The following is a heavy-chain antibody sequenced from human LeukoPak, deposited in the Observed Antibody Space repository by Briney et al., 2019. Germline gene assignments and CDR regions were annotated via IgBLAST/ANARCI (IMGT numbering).Heavy chain of an antibody. V-gene: IGHV4-39*07. Sequence: SETLSLTCTVSGGSISSSGYYWAWIRQPPGKGLEWIGSIYYSGSTYYNPSLKSRVTISVDTSKNQFSLKLSSVTAADTAVYYCARGFEYSSSLGGNWFDPWGQGTLVTVSS. CDR1: GGSISSSGYY. CDR2: IYYSGST. D-gene: IGHD6-6*01. CDR3: ARGFEYSSSLGGNWFDP. J-gene: IGHJ5*02.